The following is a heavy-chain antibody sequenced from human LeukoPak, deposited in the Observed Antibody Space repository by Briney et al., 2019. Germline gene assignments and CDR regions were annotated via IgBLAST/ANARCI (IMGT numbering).Heavy chain of an antibody. V-gene: IGHV4-4*07. Sequence: SETLSLTCTVSGGSISSYYWSWIRQPAGKGLEWIGRIYTSGSTNYNPSLKSRVTMSVDTSKNQFSLKLSSVTAADTAVYYCAREVTAVAGRKYNWFDPWGQGTLVTVSS. D-gene: IGHD6-19*01. J-gene: IGHJ5*02. CDR3: AREVTAVAGRKYNWFDP. CDR2: IYTSGST. CDR1: GGSISSYY.